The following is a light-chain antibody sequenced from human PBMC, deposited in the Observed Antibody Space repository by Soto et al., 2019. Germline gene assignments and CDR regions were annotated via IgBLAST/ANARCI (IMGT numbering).Light chain of an antibody. CDR2: DNS. V-gene: IGLV3-21*02. CDR3: QVWDSSRDHYV. J-gene: IGLJ1*01. CDR1: NIGSES. Sequence: SYELTQPPSVSVAPGQTARISCGGDNIGSESVAWYQQKPGQAPVVVVYDNSDRPSGIPERFSGSSSGNTATLTISGVEAGDEADYYCQVWDSSRDHYVFGTGTKVTVL.